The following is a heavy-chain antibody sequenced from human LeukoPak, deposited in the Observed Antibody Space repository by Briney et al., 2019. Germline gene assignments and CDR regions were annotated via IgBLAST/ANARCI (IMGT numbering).Heavy chain of an antibody. CDR3: ARGYYDFWSGYYSGWFDP. Sequence: SETLSLTCTVSGGSISSHYWSWIRQPPGKGLEWIGYIHYSGSTNYNPSLKRRVTISVDTSKNQFSLKLSSVTAADTAVYYCARGYYDFWSGYYSGWFDPWGQGTLVTVSS. J-gene: IGHJ5*02. CDR1: GGSISSHY. D-gene: IGHD3-3*01. V-gene: IGHV4-59*11. CDR2: IHYSGST.